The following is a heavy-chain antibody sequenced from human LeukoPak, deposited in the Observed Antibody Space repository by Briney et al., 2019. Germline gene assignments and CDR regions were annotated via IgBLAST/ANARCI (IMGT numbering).Heavy chain of an antibody. CDR1: GGSISSSSYY. V-gene: IGHV4-39*01. J-gene: IGHJ4*02. CDR3: ASGREQQLVSY. CDR2: IYYSGST. Sequence: SETLSLTCTVSGGSISSSSYYWGWIRQPPGKGLEWIGSIYYSGSTYYNPSLKSRVTISVDTSKNQFSLKLSSVTAADTAVYYCASGREQQLVSYWGQGTLVTVSS. D-gene: IGHD6-13*01.